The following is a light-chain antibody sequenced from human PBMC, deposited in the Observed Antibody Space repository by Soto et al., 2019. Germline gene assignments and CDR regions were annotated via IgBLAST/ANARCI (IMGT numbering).Light chain of an antibody. CDR2: RST. J-gene: IGLJ2*01. CDR1: PGGVTSGHY. CDR3: SLSPNGVVV. V-gene: IGLV7-46*01. Sequence: QAVVTQEPSLTVSPGGTVTLTCASSPGGVTSGHYFYWFQQKPGQAPTTLIYRSTVRHSWTSARFSGSLLGDKAALTLSGAQPEDESDYFCSLSPNGVVVFGEGTKLTVL.